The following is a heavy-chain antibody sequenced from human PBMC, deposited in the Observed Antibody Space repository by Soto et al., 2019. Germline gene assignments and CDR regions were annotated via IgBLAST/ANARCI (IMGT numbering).Heavy chain of an antibody. CDR3: ARELLHGTGSYNCHYYGMDV. Sequence: QVQLVESGGGVVQPGESTRLSCAASGFSFSSYGMHWVRQGPGMGLEWVAVVWFDGSKKYYADTVKGRFTISRDNSKNTMYLEMNSPRDEDTAVYYCARELLHGTGSYNCHYYGMDVWGQGTTVTVSS. D-gene: IGHD1-1*01. CDR2: VWFDGSKK. V-gene: IGHV3-33*01. CDR1: GFSFSSYG. J-gene: IGHJ6*01.